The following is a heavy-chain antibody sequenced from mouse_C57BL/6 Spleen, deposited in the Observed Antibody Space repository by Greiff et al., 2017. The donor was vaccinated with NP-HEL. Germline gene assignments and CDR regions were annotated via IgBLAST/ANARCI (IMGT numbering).Heavy chain of an antibody. V-gene: IGHV1-42*01. J-gene: IGHJ2*01. CDR2: INPSTGGT. D-gene: IGHD1-1*01. Sequence: VQLQQSGPELVKPGASVKISCKASGYSFTGYYMNWVKQSPEKSLEWIGEINPSTGGTTYNQKFKAKATLTVDKSSSTAYMQLKSLTSEDSAVYYCARGETTVYYFDYWGQGTTLTVSS. CDR1: GYSFTGYY. CDR3: ARGETTVYYFDY.